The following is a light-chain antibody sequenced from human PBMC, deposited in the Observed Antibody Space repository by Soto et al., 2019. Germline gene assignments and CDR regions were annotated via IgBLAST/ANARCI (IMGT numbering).Light chain of an antibody. CDR3: LQDYIYPLT. J-gene: IGKJ3*01. CDR1: QDISVD. CDR2: TPS. Sequence: AIQMTQSPSSLSASVGDRVTITCRASQDISVDLGWYQQRPGKAPKLLIYTPSGLQSGVPSRFSGSGSGTDFTLTISSLQPEDFATYYCLQDYIYPLTFGPGTKVDVK. V-gene: IGKV1-6*01.